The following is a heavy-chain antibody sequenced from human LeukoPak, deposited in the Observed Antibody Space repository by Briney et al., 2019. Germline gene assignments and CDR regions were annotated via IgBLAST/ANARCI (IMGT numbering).Heavy chain of an antibody. CDR2: ISWNSGSI. D-gene: IGHD2-8*01. Sequence: PGRSLRLSCAASGFTFDDYAMHWVRQAPGKGLEWVSGISWNSGSIGYADSVKGRFTISRDNAKNSLYLQMNSLRAEDTALYYCAKALDIVPRSGMDVWGQGTTVTVSS. J-gene: IGHJ6*02. CDR3: AKALDIVPRSGMDV. CDR1: GFTFDDYA. V-gene: IGHV3-9*01.